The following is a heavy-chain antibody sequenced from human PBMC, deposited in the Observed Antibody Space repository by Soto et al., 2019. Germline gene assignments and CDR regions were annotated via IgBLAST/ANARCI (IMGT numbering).Heavy chain of an antibody. D-gene: IGHD3-22*01. CDR1: GFTFSSYS. CDR2: ISSGSSYI. J-gene: IGHJ4*02. CDR3: ARDRSSMIVVATNYFDY. V-gene: IGHV3-21*01. Sequence: GGSLRLSCAASGFTFSSYSMNWVRQAPGKGLEWVSSISSGSSYIYYADSVKGRFTISRDNAKNSLYLQMNSLRAEDTAVYYCARDRSSMIVVATNYFDYWGQGTLVTVSS.